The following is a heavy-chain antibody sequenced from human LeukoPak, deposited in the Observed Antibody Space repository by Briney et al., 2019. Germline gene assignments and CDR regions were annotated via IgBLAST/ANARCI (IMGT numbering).Heavy chain of an antibody. CDR2: IYSGGST. CDR1: GFTVSSNY. Sequence: GGSLRLSCAASGFTVSSNYMSWVRQAPRKGLEWVSVIYSGGSTYYADSVKGLFTISRDNSKNTLYLQMNSLRAEDTAVYYCARDKERAQGIWGQGTMVTVSS. V-gene: IGHV3-66*02. D-gene: IGHD5-24*01. J-gene: IGHJ3*02. CDR3: ARDKERAQGI.